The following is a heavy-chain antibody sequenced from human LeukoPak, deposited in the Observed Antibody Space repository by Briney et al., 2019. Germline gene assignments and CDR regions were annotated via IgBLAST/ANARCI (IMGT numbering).Heavy chain of an antibody. V-gene: IGHV4-39*01. D-gene: IGHD1-26*01. CDR1: GGSISSSSYY. CDR3: ASGIDSGSYNYFDY. CDR2: IYYSGST. Sequence: PSETLSLTCTVSGGSISSSSYYWGWIRQPPGKGLEWIGSIYYSGSTYYNPSLKSRVTISVDMSKNQFSLKLSSVTAADTAVYYCASGIDSGSYNYFDYWGQGTLVTVSS. J-gene: IGHJ4*02.